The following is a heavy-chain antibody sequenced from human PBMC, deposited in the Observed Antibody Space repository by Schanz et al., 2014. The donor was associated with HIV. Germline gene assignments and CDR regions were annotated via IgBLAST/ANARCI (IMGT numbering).Heavy chain of an antibody. CDR3: ASGRFDTVIWWGDAFLI. V-gene: IGHV1-8*01. CDR2: MNPNSGNT. Sequence: QVQLVQSGAEVKKPGASVKVSCKTSGYTFTNYDINWVRKASGQGFEWMGWMNPNSGNTGYAQKFQGRVTMTGNTSISTAYMELTSLTSEDTAVYYCASGRFDTVIWWGDAFLIWGRGTMVTVSS. D-gene: IGHD5-18*01. CDR1: GYTFTNYD. J-gene: IGHJ3*02.